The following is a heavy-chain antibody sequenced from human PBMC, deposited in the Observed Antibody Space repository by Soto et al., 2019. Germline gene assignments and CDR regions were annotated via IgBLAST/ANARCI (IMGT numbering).Heavy chain of an antibody. D-gene: IGHD1-1*01. CDR1: GGTFSSYA. Sequence: LVKVSCKASGGTFSSYAISWVRQAPGQGLEWMGGIIPIFGTANYAQKFQGRVTITADKSTSTAHMELSSLRSEDTAVYCGGRDRHWNDVGYYYYGMDVWGQGTTGAVSS. V-gene: IGHV1-69*06. J-gene: IGHJ6*02. CDR3: GRDRHWNDVGYYYYGMDV. CDR2: IIPIFGTA.